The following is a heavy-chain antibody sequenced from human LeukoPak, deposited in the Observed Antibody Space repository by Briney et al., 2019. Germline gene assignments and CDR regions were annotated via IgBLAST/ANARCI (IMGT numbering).Heavy chain of an antibody. CDR1: GYTFTGYY. D-gene: IGHD6-13*01. CDR3: ARDYSSIWGYWFEP. J-gene: IGHJ5*02. Sequence: SSVKVSCNASGYTFTGYYMHWARQAPGPGLEWMGLMNPNSGNTGYSQKFQGRVTITRNNSISTAYMELSSLRSEDTAVYYCARDYSSIWGYWFEPWGQGTLVTVSS. CDR2: MNPNSGNT. V-gene: IGHV1-8*03.